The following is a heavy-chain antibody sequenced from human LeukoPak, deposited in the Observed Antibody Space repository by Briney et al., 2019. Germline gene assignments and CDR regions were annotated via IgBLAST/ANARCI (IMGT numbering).Heavy chain of an antibody. V-gene: IGHV6-1*01. CDR1: GDSVSSNSAA. CDR2: TYYRSKWYN. CDR3: ARNPPSTMAPLTGDS. J-gene: IGHJ4*02. Sequence: SQTLSLTCAISGDSVSSNSAAWNWIRQSPSRGLEWLGRTYYRSKWYNDYAVSVKSRITINPDTSKNQFSLQLNSVTPADTAVYYCARNPPSTMAPLTGDSWGQGTLVTVSS. D-gene: IGHD5/OR15-5a*01.